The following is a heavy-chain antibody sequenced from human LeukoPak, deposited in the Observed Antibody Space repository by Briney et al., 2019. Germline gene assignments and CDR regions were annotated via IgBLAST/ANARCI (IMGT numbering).Heavy chain of an antibody. J-gene: IGHJ6*02. CDR1: GYTFTSYY. CDR2: INPSGGST. CDR3: ARSHASGGLYYGMDV. V-gene: IGHV1-46*01. D-gene: IGHD2-15*01. Sequence: GGSLRLSCAASGYTFTSYYMHWVRQAPGQGLEWMGIINPSGGSTSYAQKFQGRVTMTRDTSTGTVYMELSSLRSEDTAVYYCARSHASGGLYYGMDVWGQGTTVTVSS.